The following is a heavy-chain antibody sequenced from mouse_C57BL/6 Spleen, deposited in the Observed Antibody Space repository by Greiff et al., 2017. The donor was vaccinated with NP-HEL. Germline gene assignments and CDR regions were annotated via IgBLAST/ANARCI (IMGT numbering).Heavy chain of an antibody. CDR3: ARHLTADWYFDV. V-gene: IGHV5-17*01. Sequence: EVQVVESGGGLVKPGGSLKLSCAASGFTFSDYGMHWVRQAPEKGLEWVAYISSGSSTIYYADTVKGRVTISRDTAKNTLFLQMTSLRSEDTAMYYWARHLTADWYFDVWGTGTTVTVSS. D-gene: IGHD4-1*01. CDR2: ISSGSSTI. CDR1: GFTFSDYG. J-gene: IGHJ1*03.